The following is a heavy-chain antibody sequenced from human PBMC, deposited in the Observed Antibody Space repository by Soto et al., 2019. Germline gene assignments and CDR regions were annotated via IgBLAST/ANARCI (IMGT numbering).Heavy chain of an antibody. V-gene: IGHV3-7*05. CDR3: ARVEAATPPGMDV. D-gene: IGHD2-15*01. CDR2: IKQDGSEK. CDR1: GFTFSSYW. J-gene: IGHJ6*02. Sequence: EVQLVESGGGLVQPGGSLRLSCAASGFTFSSYWMSWVRQAPGKGLEWVANIKQDGSEKYYVDSVKGRFTISRDNAKNSLYLQMNSPRAEDTAVYYCARVEAATPPGMDVWGQGTTVTVSS.